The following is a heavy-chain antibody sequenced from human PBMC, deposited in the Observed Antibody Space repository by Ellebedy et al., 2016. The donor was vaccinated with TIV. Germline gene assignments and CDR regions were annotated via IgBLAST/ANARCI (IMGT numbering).Heavy chain of an antibody. J-gene: IGHJ6*02. CDR1: GASINTYY. CDR3: ARDLGRYGMDV. V-gene: IGHV4-59*01. CDR2: IHHSGNS. Sequence: MPSETLSLTCSVSGASINTYYWTWIRQLPGQGLEWIGDIHHSGNSHIHPSLKSRVTLSVDTSKNQFSLDMTSVTAEDTATYYCARDLGRYGMDVWGQGTTVTVSS.